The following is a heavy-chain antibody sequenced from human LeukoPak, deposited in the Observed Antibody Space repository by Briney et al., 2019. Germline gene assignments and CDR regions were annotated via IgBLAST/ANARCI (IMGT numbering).Heavy chain of an antibody. V-gene: IGHV4-31*03. CDR2: IYYSGST. J-gene: IGHJ4*02. Sequence: SQTLSLTCTVSGGSISSGGYYWSWIRRHPGKGLEWIGYIYYSGSTYYNPSLKSRVTISVDTSKNQFSLKLSSVTAADTAVYYCARLPYDSSGYYPGDDYWGQGTLVTVSS. D-gene: IGHD3-22*01. CDR3: ARLPYDSSGYYPGDDY. CDR1: GGSISSGGYY.